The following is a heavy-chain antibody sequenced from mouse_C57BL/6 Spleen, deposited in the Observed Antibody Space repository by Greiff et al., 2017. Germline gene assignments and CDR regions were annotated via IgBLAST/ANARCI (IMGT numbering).Heavy chain of an antibody. V-gene: IGHV5-6*01. Sequence: EVKLMESGGDLVKPGGSLKLSCAASGFTFSSYGMSWVRQTPDKRLEWVATISSGGSYTYYPDSVKGRFTISRDNAKNTLYLQMSSLKSEDTAMYYCARENDAPFAYWGQGTLVTVSA. CDR1: GFTFSSYG. CDR2: ISSGGSYT. CDR3: ARENDAPFAY. J-gene: IGHJ3*01.